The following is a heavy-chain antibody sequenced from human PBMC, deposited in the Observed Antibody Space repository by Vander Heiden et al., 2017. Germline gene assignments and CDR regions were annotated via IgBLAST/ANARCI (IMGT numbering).Heavy chain of an antibody. CDR2: ISGSGGST. Sequence: EVQLLESGGGLVQPGGSLRLSCAASGFTFSSSAMSWVRQAPGKGLEWVSAISGSGGSTYYADSVKGRFTISRDNSKNTLYLQMNSLRAEDTAVYYCAKRLDDSSGYYGDAFDIWGQGTMVTVSS. CDR1: GFTFSSSA. J-gene: IGHJ3*02. D-gene: IGHD3-22*01. CDR3: AKRLDDSSGYYGDAFDI. V-gene: IGHV3-23*01.